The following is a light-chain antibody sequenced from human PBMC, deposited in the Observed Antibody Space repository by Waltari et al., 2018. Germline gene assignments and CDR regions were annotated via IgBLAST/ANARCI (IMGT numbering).Light chain of an antibody. V-gene: IGLV1-47*01. CDR2: KND. CDR1: SSNLGSNY. J-gene: IGLJ3*02. Sequence: QSVLTQPPSASGTPGQRVLISCSGSSSNLGSNYVYWYQQIPGTAPKLLIYKNDQRPSGVPDRFSGSKSGTSASLAISGLRSEDEADYFCASWDGSLSGRVFGGGTKLTVL. CDR3: ASWDGSLSGRV.